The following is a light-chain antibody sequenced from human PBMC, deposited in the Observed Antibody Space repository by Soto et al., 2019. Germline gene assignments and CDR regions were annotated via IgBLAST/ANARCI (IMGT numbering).Light chain of an antibody. J-gene: IGKJ2*01. V-gene: IGKV3-15*01. Sequence: IVMTQSPAPLSVSPGEKATLSCRASQSVSTNLAWYQQKPGQALRLLIYGASTRATGIPARFSGSGSGTECTLTISSLQSEDFAVYYSQQYNDWPPKYTCGQGTKLDIK. CDR3: QQYNDWPPKYT. CDR1: QSVSTN. CDR2: GAS.